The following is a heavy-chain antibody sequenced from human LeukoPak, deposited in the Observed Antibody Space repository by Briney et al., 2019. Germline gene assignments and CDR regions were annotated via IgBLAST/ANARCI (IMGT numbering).Heavy chain of an antibody. CDR2: IRSDGSNK. CDR3: AKVGKTENYYGSGRFSYYYYMDV. D-gene: IGHD3-10*01. Sequence: GGSLRLSCAASGFTFSNYGMHWVRQAPGKGLEWVAFIRSDGSNKYYADSVKGRFTISRDNSKNTLYLQTNSLRAEDTALYYCAKVGKTENYYGSGRFSYYYYMDVWGKGATVTISS. CDR1: GFTFSNYG. J-gene: IGHJ6*03. V-gene: IGHV3-30*02.